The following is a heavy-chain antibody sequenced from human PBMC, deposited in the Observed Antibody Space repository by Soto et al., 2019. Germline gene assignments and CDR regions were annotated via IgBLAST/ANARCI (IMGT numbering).Heavy chain of an antibody. CDR3: ARGGWNIVVVPAAPPNWFDP. D-gene: IGHD2-2*01. CDR2: INHSGST. V-gene: IGHV4-34*01. J-gene: IGHJ5*02. CDR1: GGSFSGYY. Sequence: SETLSLTCAVYGGSFSGYYWSWIRQPPGKGLEWIGEINHSGSTNYNPSLKSRVTISVDTSKNQFSLKLSSVTAADTAVYYCARGGWNIVVVPAAPPNWFDPWGQGNLVTVSS.